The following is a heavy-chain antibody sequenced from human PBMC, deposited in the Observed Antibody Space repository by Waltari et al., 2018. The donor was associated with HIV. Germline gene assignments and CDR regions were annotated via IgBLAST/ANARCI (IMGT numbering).Heavy chain of an antibody. CDR1: GGSFSGYY. V-gene: IGHV4-34*01. Sequence: QVQLQQWGAGLLKPSETLSLTCAVYGGSFSGYYWSWIRQPPGKGLEWIGEINHSGSTNYNPSLKSRVTISVDTSKNQFSLKLSSVTAADTAVCYCARGLSTGYYFDYWGQGTLVTVSS. CDR2: INHSGST. J-gene: IGHJ4*02. CDR3: ARGLSTGYYFDY.